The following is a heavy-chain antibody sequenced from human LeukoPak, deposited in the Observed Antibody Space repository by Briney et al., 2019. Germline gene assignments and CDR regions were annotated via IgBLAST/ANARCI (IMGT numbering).Heavy chain of an antibody. CDR1: GFTFSSYG. Sequence: PGGSLRLSCAASGFTFSSYGMHWVRQAPGKGLEWVAVISYDGSNKYYADSVKGRFTVSRDNAKNSLYLQMNSLRAEDTALYYCASSRGGRTFDYWGQGTLVTVSS. CDR3: ASSRGGRTFDY. CDR2: ISYDGSNK. D-gene: IGHD2-15*01. J-gene: IGHJ4*02. V-gene: IGHV3-30*03.